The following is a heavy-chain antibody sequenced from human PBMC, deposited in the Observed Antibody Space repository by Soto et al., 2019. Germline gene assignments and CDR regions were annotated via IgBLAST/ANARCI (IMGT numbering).Heavy chain of an antibody. CDR3: ARGEPYSSSWKDFDY. J-gene: IGHJ4*02. V-gene: IGHV3-33*01. CDR2: IWYDGSNK. Sequence: QVQLVEYGGGVVQPGRSLRLSCAASGFTFSSYGMHWVRQAPGKGLEWVAVIWYDGSNKYYADSVKGRFTISRDNSKNTLYLQMNSLRAEDTAVYYCARGEPYSSSWKDFDYWGQGTLVTVSS. D-gene: IGHD6-13*01. CDR1: GFTFSSYG.